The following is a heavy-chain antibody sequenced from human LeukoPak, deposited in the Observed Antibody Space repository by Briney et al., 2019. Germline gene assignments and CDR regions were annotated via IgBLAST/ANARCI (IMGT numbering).Heavy chain of an antibody. J-gene: IGHJ4*02. CDR1: GFTFSNYW. D-gene: IGHD1/OR15-1a*01. Sequence: PGGSLRLSCAASGFTFSNYWMGWVRQVPGKGLEWVANINQDGSEEDYVDSVKGRFTISRDNAKNSLYLQMNSLRAEDRAVYYCARNKRGDYWGQGALVTVSS. V-gene: IGHV3-7*01. CDR2: INQDGSEE. CDR3: ARNKRGDY.